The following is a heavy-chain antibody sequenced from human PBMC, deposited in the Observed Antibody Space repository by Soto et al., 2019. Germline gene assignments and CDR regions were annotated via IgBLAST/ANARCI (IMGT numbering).Heavy chain of an antibody. CDR3: ARGGHVVVVTAALDY. D-gene: IGHD2-21*02. CDR1: GDTFTDYY. CDR2: VNPSGGHT. Sequence: QVQLMQSGAEVKKPGASVKVSCKASGDTFTDYYIHWVRQAPGQGLEWMGTVNPSGGHTTYAQHLVSRVTMPRDTSTSTLYMELSSLTSDDTAVYYCARGGHVVVVTAALDYCGQGTLVTLSS. J-gene: IGHJ4*02. V-gene: IGHV1-46*01.